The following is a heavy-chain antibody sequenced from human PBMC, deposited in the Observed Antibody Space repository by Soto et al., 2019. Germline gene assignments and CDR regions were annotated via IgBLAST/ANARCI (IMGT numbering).Heavy chain of an antibody. V-gene: IGHV1-18*01. CDR2: ISAYNGNT. D-gene: IGHD5-12*01. J-gene: IGHJ6*02. Sequence: GASVKVCCKAPRDGFASCGISWARQAPGQGLEWMGWISAYNGNTNYAQKLQGRVTMTTDTSTSTAYMELRSVRSDDTAVYYCAREAVAWIYYYYYGMDVWGQGTTVTVSS. CDR1: RDGFASCG. CDR3: AREAVAWIYYYYYGMDV.